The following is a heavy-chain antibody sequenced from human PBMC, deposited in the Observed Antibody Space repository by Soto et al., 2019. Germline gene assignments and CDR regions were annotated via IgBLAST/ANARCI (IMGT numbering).Heavy chain of an antibody. J-gene: IGHJ6*02. Sequence: SVKVSCKASGGTFSTHAIIWVRQAPGHGLEWMGGIIPISGTTYYTQKFQGRVTITADEPTSTAFMELSSLKSDDTAVFYCARGYCSGGNCYSGMDVWGQGTMVTVSS. CDR3: ARGYCSGGNCYSGMDV. D-gene: IGHD2-15*01. V-gene: IGHV1-69*13. CDR2: IIPISGTT. CDR1: GGTFSTHA.